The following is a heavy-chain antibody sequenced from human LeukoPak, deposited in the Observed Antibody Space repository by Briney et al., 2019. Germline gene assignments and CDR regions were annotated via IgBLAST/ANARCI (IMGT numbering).Heavy chain of an antibody. CDR1: GFTFSSYA. CDR3: VRSSGFPGAFDI. Sequence: PGRSLRLSCAASGFTFSSYAMHWVRQAPGKGLEWVAVISYDGSNKYYADSVKGRFTISRDNSKNTLYLQMNSLRAEDTAVYYCVRSSGFPGAFDIWGQGTMVTVSS. D-gene: IGHD3-22*01. J-gene: IGHJ3*02. V-gene: IGHV3-30-3*01. CDR2: ISYDGSNK.